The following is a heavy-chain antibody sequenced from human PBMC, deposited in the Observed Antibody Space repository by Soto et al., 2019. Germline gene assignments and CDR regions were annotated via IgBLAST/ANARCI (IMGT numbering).Heavy chain of an antibody. Sequence: EVQLLESGGGLVQPGGSLRLSCAASGFTFSSYAMSWVRQAPGKGLEWVSAISGSGGSTYYADSVKGRFTISRDNSKNTLYLQMNSLRAEDTAVYYCAKSSGYDWRHYYYGMDVWGQGTTVTVSS. CDR3: AKSSGYDWRHYYYGMDV. D-gene: IGHD5-12*01. CDR1: GFTFSSYA. J-gene: IGHJ6*02. V-gene: IGHV3-23*01. CDR2: ISGSGGST.